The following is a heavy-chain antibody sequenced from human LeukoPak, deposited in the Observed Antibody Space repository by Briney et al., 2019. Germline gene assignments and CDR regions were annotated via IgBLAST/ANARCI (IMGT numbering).Heavy chain of an antibody. CDR3: ARDRGYGLHDY. Sequence: VASVKVSCKASGYTFTSYDFNWVRQATGQRPEWMGWMSPNSGDTGYAQKFQDRVTMTRNTSISTAYMELSSLRSDDTAVYYCARDRGYGLHDYWGQGTLVTVSS. V-gene: IGHV1-8*01. CDR2: MSPNSGDT. CDR1: GYTFTSYD. D-gene: IGHD5-18*01. J-gene: IGHJ4*02.